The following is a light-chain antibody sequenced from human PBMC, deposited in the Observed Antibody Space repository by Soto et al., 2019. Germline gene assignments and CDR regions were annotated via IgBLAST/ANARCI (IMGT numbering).Light chain of an antibody. CDR3: SSYTPSGTYV. CDR1: SLYVGAYNA. Sequence: SVVTQPASLSGSPGQSVAISCPGTSLYVGAYNAVSWYQHHPGKAPKLMIYDVSNRPSGVSDRFSGCKSGNTASLTISGLRPEDEADYYCSSYTPSGTYVFGTGTKVTVL. V-gene: IGLV2-14*03. CDR2: DVS. J-gene: IGLJ1*01.